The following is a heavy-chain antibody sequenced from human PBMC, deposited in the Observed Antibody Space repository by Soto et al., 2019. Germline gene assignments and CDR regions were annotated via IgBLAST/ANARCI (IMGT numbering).Heavy chain of an antibody. V-gene: IGHV1-69*13. J-gene: IGHJ6*02. D-gene: IGHD2-15*01. CDR1: GGTFSSYA. Sequence: ASVKVSCKASGGTFSSYAISWVRQAPGQGLEWMGGIIPIFGTANYAQKFQGRVTITADESTSTAYMELSSLRSEDTAVYYCARGQVGVVAAYYGMDGWGQVTTVT. CDR3: ARGQVGVVAAYYGMDG. CDR2: IIPIFGTA.